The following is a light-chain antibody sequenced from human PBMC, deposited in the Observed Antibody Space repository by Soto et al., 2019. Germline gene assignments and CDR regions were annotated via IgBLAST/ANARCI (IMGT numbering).Light chain of an antibody. CDR1: QSVTSSY. CDR3: QQYDSSPAT. CDR2: GTS. J-gene: IGKJ1*01. Sequence: EIVLTQSPGTLSLSPGERATLSCRASQSVTSSYLAWYQLKPGQAPRLLIYGTSSRATGIPDRFSGSGSGTDFTLTISSLEPEDFAVYYCQQYDSSPATFGQGTKVDIK. V-gene: IGKV3-20*01.